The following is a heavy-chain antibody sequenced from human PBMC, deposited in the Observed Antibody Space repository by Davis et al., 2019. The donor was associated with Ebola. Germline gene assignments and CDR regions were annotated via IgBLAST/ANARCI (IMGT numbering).Heavy chain of an antibody. V-gene: IGHV3-30*18. J-gene: IGHJ4*02. CDR2: ISDDGSNK. Sequence: GESLKISCAASGFTFSSYGVHWVRQAPGKGLEWVAVISDDGSNKYYADSVKGRFTISRDNSKNTLYLQMNSLRAEDTAVYYCAKSYDSSGYYYPDYWGQGTLVTVSS. CDR1: GFTFSSYG. D-gene: IGHD3-22*01. CDR3: AKSYDSSGYYYPDY.